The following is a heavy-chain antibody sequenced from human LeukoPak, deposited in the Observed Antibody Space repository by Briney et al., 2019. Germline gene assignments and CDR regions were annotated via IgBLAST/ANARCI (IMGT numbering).Heavy chain of an antibody. CDR2: INPNSGGT. J-gene: IGHJ6*03. Sequence: ASVKVSCKSSGYTFTGYYMHWVRQAPGQGLEWMGWINPNSGGTNYAQKFQGRVTMTRDTSISTAYMELSRLRSDDTAVYYCARALGAYYYDSSGSHGYYYYYMDVWGKGTTVTISS. D-gene: IGHD3-22*01. CDR3: ARALGAYYYDSSGSHGYYYYYMDV. CDR1: GYTFTGYY. V-gene: IGHV1-2*02.